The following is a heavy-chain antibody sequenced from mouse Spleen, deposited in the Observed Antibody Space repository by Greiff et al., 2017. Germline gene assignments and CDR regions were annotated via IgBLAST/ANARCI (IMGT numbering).Heavy chain of an antibody. CDR2: IYPGDGDT. V-gene: IGHV1-82*01. Sequence: VHLVESGPELVKPGASVKISCKASGYAFSSSWMNWVKQRPGKGLEWIGRIYPGDGDTNYNGKFKGKATLTADKSSSIAYMQLSSLTSEDSAVYFCAREGSSFDYWGQGTTLTVSS. D-gene: IGHD1-1*01. CDR1: GYAFSSSW. CDR3: AREGSSFDY. J-gene: IGHJ2*01.